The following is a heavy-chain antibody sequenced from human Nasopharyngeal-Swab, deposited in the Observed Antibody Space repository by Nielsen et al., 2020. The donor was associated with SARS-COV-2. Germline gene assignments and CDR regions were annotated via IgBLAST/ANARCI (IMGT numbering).Heavy chain of an antibody. J-gene: IGHJ6*02. D-gene: IGHD1-26*01. CDR3: ARPMRPMGHYYFGMDV. CDR1: GFSFTTYW. V-gene: IGHV5-51*01. Sequence: GESLKISCTGSGFSFTTYWIGWVRQVPGKGLEWMGIIYPGDSNTRYSPSFQGQVTISVDKYSSTAYLQWNSLKASDTAIYYCARPMRPMGHYYFGMDVWGQGTTVTVSS. CDR2: IYPGDSNT.